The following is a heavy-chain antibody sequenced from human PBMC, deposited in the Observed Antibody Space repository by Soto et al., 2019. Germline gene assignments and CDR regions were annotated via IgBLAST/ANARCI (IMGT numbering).Heavy chain of an antibody. CDR2: IYSSGST. J-gene: IGHJ5*02. D-gene: IGHD6-6*01. CDR1: GGSIISASYS. Sequence: QVQLQESGPRLVKPSQTLSLSCAVSGGSIISASYSWNWIRLSPGRGLEWIGHIYSSGSTYYNPSLKSRVSISVDTSNNQFSLKLTSVTAADTAVYFCAREDAARIERWFDAWGQGILVTVSS. CDR3: AREDAARIERWFDA. V-gene: IGHV4-31*11.